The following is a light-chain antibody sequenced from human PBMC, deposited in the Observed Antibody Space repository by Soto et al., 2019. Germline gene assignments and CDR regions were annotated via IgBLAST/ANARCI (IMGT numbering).Light chain of an antibody. V-gene: IGKV3-15*01. J-gene: IGKJ5*01. CDR3: QQYTNWPPIT. CDR2: GAS. CDR1: QSVSSN. Sequence: EIVMTQSPATLSVSPGERATLSCRASQSVSSNLAWYQQKPGQAHRLLIYGASTRATGIPARFSGSGSGTEFTLNISSLQSEDFAVYYCQQYTNWPPITFGQGTRLEIK.